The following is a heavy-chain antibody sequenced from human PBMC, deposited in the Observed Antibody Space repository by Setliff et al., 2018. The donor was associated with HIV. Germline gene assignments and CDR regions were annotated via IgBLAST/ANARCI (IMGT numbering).Heavy chain of an antibody. V-gene: IGHV4-59*11. J-gene: IGHJ4*02. CDR1: GASISSHY. CDR2: IYSTGST. Sequence: SETLSLTCTVSGASISSHYWSWIRQSPGKELEWIGYIYSTGSTNYNPSLQRRVSISMDASSNKFSLQVTSVTSADTAVYYCAKGAGFYGDYTFDYWGQGNLVTVSS. CDR3: AKGAGFYGDYTFDY. D-gene: IGHD4-17*01.